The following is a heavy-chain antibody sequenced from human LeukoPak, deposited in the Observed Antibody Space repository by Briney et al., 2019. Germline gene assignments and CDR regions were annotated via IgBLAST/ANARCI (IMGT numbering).Heavy chain of an antibody. Sequence: PGGSLRLSCAASGFTLSNYGMHWVRQAPGKGLEWVAFIPHDGSNEHYVDSVKGRFTISRDNSKNTLYLQMNSLRAEDTAVYYCAMEPGIAAAGAYFPNWGQGTLVTVSS. CDR2: IPHDGSNE. V-gene: IGHV3-30*02. CDR1: GFTLSNYG. CDR3: AMEPGIAAAGAYFPN. J-gene: IGHJ4*02. D-gene: IGHD6-13*01.